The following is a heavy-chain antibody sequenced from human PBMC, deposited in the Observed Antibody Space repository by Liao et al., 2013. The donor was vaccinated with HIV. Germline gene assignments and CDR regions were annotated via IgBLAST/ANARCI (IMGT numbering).Heavy chain of an antibody. D-gene: IGHD4-23*01. CDR3: ARGGGGKGFDS. V-gene: IGHV4-59*12. CDR2: VYYSGST. J-gene: IGHJ4*02. Sequence: QVQLQESGPGLVKPSETLSLTCAVSGGSISSYRWTWIRQPPGKGLEWIGHVYYSGSTNYNSSLKSRVTISADTSKNQFSLKVTYVTAADTAVYYCARGGGGKGFDSWGQGILVSVSS. CDR1: GGSISSYR.